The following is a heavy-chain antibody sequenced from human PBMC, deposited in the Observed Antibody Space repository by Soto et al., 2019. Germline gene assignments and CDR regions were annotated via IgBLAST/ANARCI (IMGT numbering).Heavy chain of an antibody. V-gene: IGHV1-18*01. Sequence: QVQLVQSGAEVKKPGASVKVSCKASGYTFTNFGISGVRQAPGQGLEWMGWISAYNGNTNYAQNFQGRVTMTTDTPTSTADMELRRLRSDDTAVYYCARWGTPIDYWGQGTLVTVSS. CDR2: ISAYNGNT. D-gene: IGHD3-16*01. J-gene: IGHJ4*02. CDR1: GYTFTNFG. CDR3: ARWGTPIDY.